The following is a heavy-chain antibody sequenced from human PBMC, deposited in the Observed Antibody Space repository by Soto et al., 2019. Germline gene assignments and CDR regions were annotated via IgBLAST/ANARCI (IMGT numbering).Heavy chain of an antibody. CDR3: ARGEDDYGDPDAFDI. Sequence: ASVKVSCKASGYTFTSYGISWVRQAPGQGLEWMGWISAYNGNTNYAQKIQGRVTMTTDTSTSTAYMELRSLRSDDTAVYYCARGEDDYGDPDAFDIWGQGTMVTVSS. J-gene: IGHJ3*02. CDR1: GYTFTSYG. V-gene: IGHV1-18*01. D-gene: IGHD4-17*01. CDR2: ISAYNGNT.